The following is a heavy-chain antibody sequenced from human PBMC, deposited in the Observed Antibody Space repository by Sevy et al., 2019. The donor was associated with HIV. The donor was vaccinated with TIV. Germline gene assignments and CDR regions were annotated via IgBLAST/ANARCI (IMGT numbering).Heavy chain of an antibody. CDR3: ARHQGPHYDFWSGYATENYMDV. D-gene: IGHD3-3*01. V-gene: IGHV5-51*01. Sequence: GESLKISCKGSGYSFTSYWIGWVRQMPGKGLEWMGIIYPGDSDTRYSPSFQGQVTISADKSISTAYLQWSSLKASDTAMYYCARHQGPHYDFWSGYATENYMDVWGKGTTVTVSS. CDR1: GYSFTSYW. CDR2: IYPGDSDT. J-gene: IGHJ6*03.